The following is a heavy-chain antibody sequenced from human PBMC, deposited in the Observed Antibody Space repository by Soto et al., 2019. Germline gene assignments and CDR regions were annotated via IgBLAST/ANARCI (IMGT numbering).Heavy chain of an antibody. CDR2: FDREDGKT. D-gene: IGHD3-3*01. CDR3: AADPYDFWSGYYAN. J-gene: IGHJ4*02. Sequence: GASVKVSCKASGYTFTSYYMHWVRQAHGKGLEWIGCFDREDGKTIYAQKFQGRVTMTEDMSTSTAYMELSSLRSEDTAVYYCAADPYDFWSGYYANWGQGTLVTVPQ. CDR1: GYTFTSYY. V-gene: IGHV1-24*01.